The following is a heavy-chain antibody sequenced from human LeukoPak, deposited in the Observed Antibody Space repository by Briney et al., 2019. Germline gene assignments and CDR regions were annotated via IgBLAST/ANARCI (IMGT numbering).Heavy chain of an antibody. D-gene: IGHD5-18*01. CDR2: ISSSSSYI. V-gene: IGHV3-21*01. Sequence: GGSLRLSCAASGFTFSSYSMNWVRQAPGKGLEWVSSISSSSSYIYYADSVKGRFTISRDNAKNSLYLQMNSLRAEDTAVYYCARDGGCSYGYFDYWVQGTLVTVSS. CDR1: GFTFSSYS. CDR3: ARDGGCSYGYFDY. J-gene: IGHJ4*02.